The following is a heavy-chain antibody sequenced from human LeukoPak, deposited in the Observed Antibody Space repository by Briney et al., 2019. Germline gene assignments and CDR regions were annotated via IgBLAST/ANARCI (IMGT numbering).Heavy chain of an antibody. CDR2: TSYDGINK. V-gene: IGHV3-30*03. CDR1: GFTFSSYG. D-gene: IGHD7-27*01. J-gene: IGHJ6*02. CDR3: AMGTYFYGVDV. Sequence: PAGSLSLSCAASGFTFSSYGMHWVRQAPGKGLEWVAGTSYDGINKYYADSVKGRFTISRDNSKNTLYLQMNSLRAEDTAVYYCAMGTYFYGVDVWGQGTLVTVSS.